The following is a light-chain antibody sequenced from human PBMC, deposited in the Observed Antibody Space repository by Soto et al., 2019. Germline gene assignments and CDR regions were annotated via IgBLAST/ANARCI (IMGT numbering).Light chain of an antibody. CDR1: QSVDSN. V-gene: IGKV3-20*01. Sequence: EILMTQSPATLSVSPGERATLSCRASQSVDSNFAWYPQQPGQAPRLLIYGASNRATGIPDRFSGSGSGTDFTLTISRLEPEDFAVYYCQQYGSSGTFGQGTKVDIK. J-gene: IGKJ1*01. CDR2: GAS. CDR3: QQYGSSGT.